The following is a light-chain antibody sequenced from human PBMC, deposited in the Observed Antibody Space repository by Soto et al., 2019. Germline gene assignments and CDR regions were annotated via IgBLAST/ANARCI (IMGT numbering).Light chain of an antibody. CDR3: AAWDESLSGPYYV. J-gene: IGLJ1*01. CDR2: RNN. Sequence: QSMLTQPPSASGTPGQRATISCSGSSSNIGSNYVYWYQQLPGTAPKLLIYRNNQRPSGVPDRFSGSKSGTSASLAISGLRSDDEADYYCAAWDESLSGPYYVFGTGTKVTVL. CDR1: SSNIGSNY. V-gene: IGLV1-47*01.